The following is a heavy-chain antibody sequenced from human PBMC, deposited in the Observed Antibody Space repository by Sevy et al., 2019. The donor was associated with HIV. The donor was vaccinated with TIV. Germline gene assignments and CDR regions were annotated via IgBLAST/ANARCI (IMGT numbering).Heavy chain of an antibody. CDR1: GYTLTELS. D-gene: IGHD6-19*01. CDR3: ATQQWLVRGYFDY. Sequence: ASVKVSCKVSGYTLTELSMHWVRQAPGKGLEWMGGFDPEDGETIYAQKFQGRVTMTEDTSTDTAYMELSSLGSEDTAVYYCATQQWLVRGYFDYWGQGTLVTVSS. V-gene: IGHV1-24*01. J-gene: IGHJ4*02. CDR2: FDPEDGET.